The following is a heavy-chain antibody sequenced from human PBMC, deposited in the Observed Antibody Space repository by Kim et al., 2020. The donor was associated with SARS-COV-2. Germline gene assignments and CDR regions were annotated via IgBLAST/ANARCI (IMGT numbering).Heavy chain of an antibody. J-gene: IGHJ6*02. Sequence: SVKVSCKVSGYTLTELSMHWVRQAPGKGLEWMGCFDPEDGETIYAQKFQGRVTMTEDTSTDTAYMELSSLRSEDTAVYYCATAFSVRGVIPFTYYYYYGMDVWGQGTTVTVSS. V-gene: IGHV1-24*01. CDR2: FDPEDGET. CDR3: ATAFSVRGVIPFTYYYYYGMDV. CDR1: GYTLTELS. D-gene: IGHD3-10*01.